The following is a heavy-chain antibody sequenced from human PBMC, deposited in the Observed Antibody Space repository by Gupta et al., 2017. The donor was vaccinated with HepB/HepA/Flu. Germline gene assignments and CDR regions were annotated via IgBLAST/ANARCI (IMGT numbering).Heavy chain of an antibody. D-gene: IGHD2-21*01. CDR3: AIVVRAYGGLDY. CDR2: MSPDSGDT. CDR1: GYTFTNYD. V-gene: IGHV1-8*03. Sequence: QVQLVQSGAEVKKPGASVKVSCEASGYTFTNYDLNWVRQATGQGLEWMGWMSPDSGDTGEAQKFQGRVTFTRNTSINTAYMVMSSLRSEDTAVYFCAIVVRAYGGLDYWCHGTLVTVSS. J-gene: IGHJ4*01.